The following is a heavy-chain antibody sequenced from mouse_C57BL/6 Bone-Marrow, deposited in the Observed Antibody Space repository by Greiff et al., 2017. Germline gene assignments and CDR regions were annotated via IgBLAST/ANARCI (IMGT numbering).Heavy chain of an antibody. V-gene: IGHV2-5*01. D-gene: IGHD2-2*01. CDR2: IWGGGST. CDR3: AKNSLYGCYAMDY. CDR1: GFSLTSYG. J-gene: IGHJ4*01. Sequence: QVQLQQSGPGLVQPSQSLSITCTVSGFSLTSYGVHWVRQSPGKGLEWLGVIWGGGSTDYNAAFMSRLSITKDNSKRQVFFKMNSLQADDTAIYYCAKNSLYGCYAMDYWGQGTSVTVSS.